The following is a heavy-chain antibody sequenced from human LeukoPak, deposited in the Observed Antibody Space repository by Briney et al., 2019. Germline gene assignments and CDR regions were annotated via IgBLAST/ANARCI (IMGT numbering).Heavy chain of an antibody. V-gene: IGHV5-51*01. J-gene: IGHJ4*02. CDR3: ARVEQDYYDSSGYFDYLDY. CDR1: GYSFTSYW. CDR2: IYPGDSDT. Sequence: GESLKISCKGSGYSFTSYWIGWVRQMPGKGLEWMGIIYPGDSDTRYSPSFQGQVTISADKSISTAYLQWSSLKASDTAMYYCARVEQDYYDSSGYFDYLDYWGQGTLVTVSS. D-gene: IGHD3-22*01.